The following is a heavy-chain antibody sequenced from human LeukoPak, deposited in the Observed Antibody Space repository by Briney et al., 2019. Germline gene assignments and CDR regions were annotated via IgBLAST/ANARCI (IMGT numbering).Heavy chain of an antibody. J-gene: IGHJ4*02. V-gene: IGHV1-2*02. D-gene: IGHD2-2*01. CDR3: AKAGIVVVPAATFFDY. Sequence: WASVKVSCKASGYTFTGYYMHWVRQAPGQGLEWMGWINPNSGGTNYAQKFQGRVTMTRDTSISTAYMELSRLRSDDTAVYYCAKAGIVVVPAATFFDYWGQGTLVTVSS. CDR1: GYTFTGYY. CDR2: INPNSGGT.